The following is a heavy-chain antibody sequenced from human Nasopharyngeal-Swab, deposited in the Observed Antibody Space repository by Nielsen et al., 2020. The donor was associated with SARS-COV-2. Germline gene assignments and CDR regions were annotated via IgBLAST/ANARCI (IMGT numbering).Heavy chain of an antibody. CDR2: IYYSGST. Sequence: WIRQPPGKGLEWIGSIYYSGSTYYNSSLKSRVTISVDTSKNQFSLKLTSVTAADTALYYCARDPHAERITIFGVVIRPGTFDIWGQGTMVTVS. V-gene: IGHV4-39*07. J-gene: IGHJ3*02. CDR3: ARDPHAERITIFGVVIRPGTFDI. D-gene: IGHD3-3*01.